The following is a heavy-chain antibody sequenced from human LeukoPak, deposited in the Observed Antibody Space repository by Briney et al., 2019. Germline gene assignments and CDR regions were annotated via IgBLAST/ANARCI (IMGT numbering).Heavy chain of an antibody. CDR1: GFTFSSYG. D-gene: IGHD6-19*01. CDR3: ARDIESGWYYYGMDV. Sequence: SGGSLRLSCAASGFTFSSYGMHWVRQAPGKGLEWVAVIWYDGSNKYYADSVKGRFTISRDNSKNTLYLQMNSLRAEDTAVYYCARDIESGWYYYGMDVWGQGTTVTVSS. CDR2: IWYDGSNK. V-gene: IGHV3-30*19. J-gene: IGHJ6*02.